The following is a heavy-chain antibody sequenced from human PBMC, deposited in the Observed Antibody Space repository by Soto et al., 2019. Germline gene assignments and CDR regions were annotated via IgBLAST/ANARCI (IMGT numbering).Heavy chain of an antibody. Sequence: QVQLQESGPGLVKPSGTLSLTCAVSGASISSSNWWSWVRQPPGKGLEWLGEIYHSGSTNYNPSLKSRVPLSVDKSKNQFSLKLSSVTVADTAVYYCASSDEAHFYSWGQGTLVTVSS. CDR3: ASSDEAHFYS. J-gene: IGHJ4*02. CDR2: IYHSGST. V-gene: IGHV4-4*02. CDR1: GASISSSNW.